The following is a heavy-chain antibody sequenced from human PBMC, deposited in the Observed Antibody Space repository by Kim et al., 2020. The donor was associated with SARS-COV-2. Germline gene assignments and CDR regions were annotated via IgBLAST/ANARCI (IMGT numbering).Heavy chain of an antibody. V-gene: IGHV3-7*01. D-gene: IGHD3-3*01. CDR2: IKQDGSEK. CDR1: GFTFSSYW. J-gene: IGHJ6*03. Sequence: GGSLRLSCAASGFTFSSYWMSWVRQAPGKGLEWVANIKQDGSEKYYVDSVKGRFTISRDNAKNSLYLQMNSLGAEDTAVYYCARDQSRITIFGVVINYYYMDVWGKGTTVTVSS. CDR3: ARDQSRITIFGVVINYYYMDV.